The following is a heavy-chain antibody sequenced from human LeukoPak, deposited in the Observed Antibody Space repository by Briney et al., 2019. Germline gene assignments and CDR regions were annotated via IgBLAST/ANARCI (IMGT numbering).Heavy chain of an antibody. CDR2: MNPNSGNT. CDR1: GYTFTSYD. D-gene: IGHD3-10*01. V-gene: IGHV1-8*01. Sequence: ASVKVSCKASGYTFTSYDINWVRQATGQGLEWMGWMNPNSGNTGYAQKLQGRVTMTRNTSISTAYMELSSLRSEDTAVYYCARAPYYGSTIYYYYMDVWGKGTTVTVSS. CDR3: ARAPYYGSTIYYYYMDV. J-gene: IGHJ6*03.